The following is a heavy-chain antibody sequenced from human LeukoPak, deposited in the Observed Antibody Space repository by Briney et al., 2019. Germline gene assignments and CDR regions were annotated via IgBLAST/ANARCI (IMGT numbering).Heavy chain of an antibody. CDR1: GFTFSSYE. V-gene: IGHV3-48*03. CDR3: AREQTYGDYGNWFDP. D-gene: IGHD4-17*01. Sequence: QAGGSLRLSCAASGFTFSSYEMNWVRQAPGKGLEWVSYISSSGSTIYYADSVKGRFTISRDNAKNSLYLQMNSLRAEDTAVYYCAREQTYGDYGNWFDPWGQGTLVTVSS. J-gene: IGHJ5*02. CDR2: ISSSGSTI.